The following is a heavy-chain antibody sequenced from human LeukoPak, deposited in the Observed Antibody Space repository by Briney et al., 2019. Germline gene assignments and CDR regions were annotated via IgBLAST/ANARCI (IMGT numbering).Heavy chain of an antibody. CDR3: AREAGITILAGYYMVSYF. CDR1: GGSISSYY. J-gene: IGHJ4*03. V-gene: IGHV4-59*01. Sequence: PSETLSLTCTVSGGSISSYYWSWIRQPPGKGLEWIGYIYYSGSTNYNPSLKSRVTISVDTSKNQFSLKLSSVSAAGTGACYCAREAGITILAGYYMVSYF. CDR2: IYYSGST. D-gene: IGHD3-9*01.